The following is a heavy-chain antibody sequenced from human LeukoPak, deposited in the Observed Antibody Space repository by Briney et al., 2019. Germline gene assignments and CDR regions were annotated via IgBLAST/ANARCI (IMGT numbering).Heavy chain of an antibody. CDR3: ARTGDSSSWYDGPNHAFDI. D-gene: IGHD6-13*01. CDR1: GGSISSGDYY. J-gene: IGHJ3*02. CDR2: IYTSGST. Sequence: SETLSLTCTVSGGSISSGDYYRSWIRQPAGKGLEWIGRIYTSGSTNYNPSLKSRVTMSVDTSKNQFSLKLSSVTAADTVVYYCARTGDSSSWYDGPNHAFDIWGQGTMVTVSS. V-gene: IGHV4-61*02.